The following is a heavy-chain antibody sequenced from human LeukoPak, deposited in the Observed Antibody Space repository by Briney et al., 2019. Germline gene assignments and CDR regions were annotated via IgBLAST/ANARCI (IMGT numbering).Heavy chain of an antibody. D-gene: IGHD3-10*01. J-gene: IGHJ4*02. CDR2: INDDGSNT. CDR1: GFTLSGAW. Sequence: PGGSLRLSCAASGFTLSGAWMHWVRQAPGKGLMWVSRINDDGSNTRHADSVKGRFTTSRDIAKNTLYLQMNSLRAEDTAVYYCTRVSGLGMNEYYYLWGQGTLVTVSS. V-gene: IGHV3-74*01. CDR3: TRVSGLGMNEYYYL.